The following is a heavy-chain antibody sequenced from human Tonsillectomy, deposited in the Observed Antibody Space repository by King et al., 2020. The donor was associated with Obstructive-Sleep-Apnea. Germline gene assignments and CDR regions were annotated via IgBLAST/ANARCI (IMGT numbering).Heavy chain of an antibody. CDR2: MNPNSGNT. D-gene: IGHD6-13*01. Sequence: QVQLVESGAEVKKPGASVKVSCKASGYTFTSYDINWVRQATGQGLEWMGWMNPNSGNTGYAQKFQARVTMTRNNSISTAYLELSSLRSEDTAVYYCARAWYSSSWTLGGFDPWGQGTLVTVSS. V-gene: IGHV1-8*01. CDR3: ARAWYSSSWTLGGFDP. CDR1: GYTFTSYD. J-gene: IGHJ5*02.